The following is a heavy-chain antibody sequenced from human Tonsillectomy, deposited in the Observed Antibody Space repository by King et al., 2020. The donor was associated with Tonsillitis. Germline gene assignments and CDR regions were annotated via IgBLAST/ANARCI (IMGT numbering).Heavy chain of an antibody. CDR2: IYYSGST. CDR1: GGSISSYY. V-gene: IGHV4-59*01. J-gene: IGHJ4*02. CDR3: ARASAFYYDSSGCTGPLFDY. D-gene: IGHD3-22*01. Sequence: QLQESGPGLVKPSETLSLTCTISGGSISSYYWSWIRQPPGKGLEYIGYIYYSGSTNYNPSLKSRVTISVDTSKNQFSLKLSSVTAADTAVYYCARASAFYYDSSGCTGPLFDYWGQGTLVTVSS.